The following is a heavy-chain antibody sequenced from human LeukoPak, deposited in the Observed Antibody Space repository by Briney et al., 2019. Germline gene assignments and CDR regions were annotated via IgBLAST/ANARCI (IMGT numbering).Heavy chain of an antibody. CDR1: GFTFSSYG. Sequence: GGSLRLSCAASGFTFSSYGMSWVRQAPGKGLEWVSAISGSGGSTYYADSVKGRFTISRDNSKNTLYLQMNSLRAEDTAVYYCAKDYGYYDFWSGYDYYYYYYMDVWGKGTTVTVSS. CDR2: ISGSGGST. V-gene: IGHV3-23*01. J-gene: IGHJ6*03. D-gene: IGHD3-3*01. CDR3: AKDYGYYDFWSGYDYYYYYYMDV.